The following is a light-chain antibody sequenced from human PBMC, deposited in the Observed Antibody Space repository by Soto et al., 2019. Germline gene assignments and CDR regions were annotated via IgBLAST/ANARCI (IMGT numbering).Light chain of an antibody. CDR2: GAS. CDR1: QSVSSSY. J-gene: IGKJ1*01. CDR3: QQYNTWPPCT. Sequence: IVFTQSPGTLSLSPGERATLSCRASQSVSSSYLAWYQQKPGQAPRLLIYGASSRATGISARFSGSGSGTEFTLTISSLQSEDFAVSYCQQYNTWPPCTFGQGTKVDIK. V-gene: IGKV3-20*01.